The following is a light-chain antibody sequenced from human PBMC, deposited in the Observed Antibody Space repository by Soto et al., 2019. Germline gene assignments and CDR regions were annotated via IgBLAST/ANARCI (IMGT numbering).Light chain of an antibody. J-gene: IGLJ1*01. Sequence: QSALTQPASVSGSPGQSITISCTGTSSDVGGYNYVSWYQQHPGKAPKLMIYEVSTRPSRVSNRFSGSKSGNTASLTISGVQAEDEADYYCSSYTSSSTLVFGTGTKLTVL. CDR2: EVS. CDR3: SSYTSSSTLV. CDR1: SSDVGGYNY. V-gene: IGLV2-14*01.